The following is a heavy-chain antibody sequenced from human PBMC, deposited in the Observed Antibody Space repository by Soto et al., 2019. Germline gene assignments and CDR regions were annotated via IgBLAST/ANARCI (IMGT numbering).Heavy chain of an antibody. CDR1: GFSLSTSGVG. J-gene: IGHJ4*02. CDR3: ARGGCTTYYSPFFDY. D-gene: IGHD3-10*01. V-gene: IGHV2-5*02. Sequence: QITLKESGPTLVKPTQTLTLTCTFSGFSLSTSGVGVGWIRQPPGKALEWLALIYWDYDKGYSPSLKSRLTITKDTSKTQVVLTLTKLDTVDTATYYCARGGCTTYYSPFFDYWGQGTLVTVSS. CDR2: IYWDYDK.